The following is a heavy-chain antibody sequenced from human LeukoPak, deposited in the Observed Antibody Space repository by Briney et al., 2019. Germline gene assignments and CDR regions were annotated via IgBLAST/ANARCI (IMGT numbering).Heavy chain of an antibody. CDR1: GGSFSGYY. CDR3: ARGGLWDCVWGSYRLPFDY. Sequence: PSETLSLTCAVYGGSFSGYYWSWIRQPPGKGLEWIGEINHSGSTNYNPSLKSRVTISVDTSKNQFSLKQSSVTAADTAVYYCARGGLWDCVWGSYRLPFDYWGQGTLVTVSS. V-gene: IGHV4-34*01. CDR2: INHSGST. J-gene: IGHJ4*02. D-gene: IGHD3-16*02.